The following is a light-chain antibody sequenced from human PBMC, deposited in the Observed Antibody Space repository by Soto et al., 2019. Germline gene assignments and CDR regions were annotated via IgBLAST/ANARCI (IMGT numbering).Light chain of an antibody. Sequence: QSALTQPRSVSGSPGQSVTISCTGTSSDVGGYKYVSWYQQHPGKVPKLMMFDVSERPSGVPDRFSGSKSGNTAYLSISGLQAEDEADYYCCAYAGSYTVLFGGGTKVTVL. CDR1: SSDVGGYKY. CDR2: DVS. J-gene: IGLJ2*01. V-gene: IGLV2-11*01. CDR3: CAYAGSYTVL.